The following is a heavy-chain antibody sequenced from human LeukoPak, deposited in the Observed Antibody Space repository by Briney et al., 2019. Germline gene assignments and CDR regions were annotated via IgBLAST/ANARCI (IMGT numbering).Heavy chain of an antibody. CDR3: ARGPVTLPYYYYGMDV. CDR1: GGSFSGYY. V-gene: IGHV4-34*01. J-gene: IGHJ6*02. CDR2: INHSGST. D-gene: IGHD2-21*02. Sequence: SETLSLTCAVYGGSFSGYYWSWIRQPPGKGLEWIGEINHSGSTNYNPSLKSRVTISVDTSKNQFSLKLGSVTAADTAVYYCARGPVTLPYYYYGMDVWGQGTTVTVSS.